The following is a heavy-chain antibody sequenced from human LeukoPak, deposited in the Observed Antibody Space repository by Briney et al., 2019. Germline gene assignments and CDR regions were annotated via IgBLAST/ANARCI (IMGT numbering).Heavy chain of an antibody. V-gene: IGHV3-33*01. Sequence: GGSLRLSCAASGFTFSSYGMHWVRQAPGKGLEWVAVIWYDGSNKYYADSVKGRFTISRDNSKNTLYLQMNGLRAEDTAVYYCARDQGYYYDSSGYIYWGQGTLVTVSS. CDR3: ARDQGYYYDSSGYIY. J-gene: IGHJ4*02. D-gene: IGHD3-22*01. CDR1: GFTFSSYG. CDR2: IWYDGSNK.